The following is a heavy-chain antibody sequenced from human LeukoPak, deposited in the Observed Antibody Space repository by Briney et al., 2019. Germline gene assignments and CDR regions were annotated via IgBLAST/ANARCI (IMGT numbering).Heavy chain of an antibody. CDR3: VRVTTGTIDY. CDR2: ISYTGST. D-gene: IGHD1-1*01. J-gene: IGHJ4*02. Sequence: SETLSLTCTVPGGSISRYYWSWIRQPPGKGLEWIGYISYTGSTNYIPSLKSRVTISVDTSKNQFSLRLSSVTTADTAVYYCVRVTTGTIDYWGQGTLVTVSS. V-gene: IGHV4-59*01. CDR1: GGSISRYY.